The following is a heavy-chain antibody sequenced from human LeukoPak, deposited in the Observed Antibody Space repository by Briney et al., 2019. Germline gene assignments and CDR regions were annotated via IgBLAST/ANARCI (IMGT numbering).Heavy chain of an antibody. CDR2: INHSGST. D-gene: IGHD6-13*01. V-gene: IGHV4-34*01. CDR3: ARGQATPTSIAAAGPYFDY. J-gene: IGHJ4*02. Sequence: SETLSLTCAVYGGSFSGYYWSWIRQPPGKGLEWIGEINHSGSTNYNPSLKSRVTISVDTSKNQFSLKLSSVTAADTAVYYCARGQATPTSIAAAGPYFDYWGQGTLVTVSS. CDR1: GGSFSGYY.